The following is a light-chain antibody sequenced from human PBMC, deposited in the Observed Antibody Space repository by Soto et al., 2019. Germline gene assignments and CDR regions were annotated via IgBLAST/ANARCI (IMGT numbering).Light chain of an antibody. CDR3: SSFAGTNSFV. CDR1: SSNIGSPYD. CDR2: ENV. Sequence: QAVVTQPPSVSGAPGQRVTIPCTGSSSNIGSPYDVHWYQQLAGAAPKLLIYENVNRPSGVPDRFSGSKSGNTASLTVSGLQAEDEADYYCSSFAGTNSFVFGTGTKVTVL. J-gene: IGLJ1*01. V-gene: IGLV1-40*01.